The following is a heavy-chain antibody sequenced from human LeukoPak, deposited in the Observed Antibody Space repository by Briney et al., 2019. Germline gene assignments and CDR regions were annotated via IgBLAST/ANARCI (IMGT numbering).Heavy chain of an antibody. Sequence: GGSLRLSCAASGFTFSSYAMNWVRQAPGKGLDWVSAISGSGGSTYYADSVKDRFTISRDNSKNTLYLQMNSLRAEDTAVYYCAKGLGQWLVTSPSFDYWGLGTLVTVSS. CDR1: GFTFSSYA. V-gene: IGHV3-23*01. J-gene: IGHJ4*02. CDR2: ISGSGGST. CDR3: AKGLGQWLVTSPSFDY. D-gene: IGHD6-19*01.